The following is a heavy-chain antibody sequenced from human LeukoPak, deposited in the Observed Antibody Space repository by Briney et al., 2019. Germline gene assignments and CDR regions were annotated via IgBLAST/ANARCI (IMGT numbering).Heavy chain of an antibody. CDR3: AKGLDYYYMDV. V-gene: IGHV3-30*02. J-gene: IGHJ6*03. Sequence: GGSLRLSCAASGFNFNNYGMYWVRQAPGKGPEWVAFTRDDGRNKYYVDSVKGRFTISRDNSKNMLYLQMNSLRAEDTAVYYCAKGLDYYYMDVWGKGTTVTVSS. CDR2: TRDDGRNK. CDR1: GFNFNNYG. D-gene: IGHD3-9*01.